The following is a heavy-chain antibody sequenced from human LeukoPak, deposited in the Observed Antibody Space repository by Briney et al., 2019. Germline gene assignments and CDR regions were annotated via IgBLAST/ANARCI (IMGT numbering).Heavy chain of an antibody. CDR3: ASALDGSGSRSFDY. V-gene: IGHV3-74*01. Sequence: GWSLRLSCAASGFTVSPYWMYWGRQPPGQWLVWVSRINGDGSSTNYADSVKGRFTISRDNAKNTLYLQMNSLRAEDTAVYYCASALDGSGSRSFDYWGQGTLVTVSS. D-gene: IGHD3-10*01. CDR2: INGDGSST. CDR1: GFTVSPYW. J-gene: IGHJ4*02.